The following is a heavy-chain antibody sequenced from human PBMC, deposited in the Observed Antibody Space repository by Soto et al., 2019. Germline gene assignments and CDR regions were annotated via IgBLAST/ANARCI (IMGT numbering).Heavy chain of an antibody. CDR3: AKAVGSYGNFDY. CDR2: IWYDGSNK. V-gene: IGHV3-33*03. D-gene: IGHD5-18*01. Sequence: SLRLSCVASGFAFRSHGMHWVRQAPGKGLEWVAVIWYDGSNKYYADSVKGRFTISRDNAKNSLYLQMNSLRAEDTALYYCAKAVGSYGNFDYWGQGTLVTVSS. CDR1: GFAFRSHG. J-gene: IGHJ4*02.